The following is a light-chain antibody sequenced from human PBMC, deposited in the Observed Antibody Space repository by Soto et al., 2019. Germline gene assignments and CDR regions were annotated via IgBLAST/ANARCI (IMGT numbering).Light chain of an antibody. CDR2: RVI. CDR3: GSYTSATTWV. V-gene: IGLV2-14*03. Sequence: QSALTQPASLSGSPGQSITISCTGTSSDIGAYDYVSWFQQHPGKAPKLIIYRVINRPSGISDRFSGSKSGNSASLSISGLQPEDEASYFCGSYTSATTWVFGGGTKLTVL. CDR1: SSDIGAYDY. J-gene: IGLJ3*02.